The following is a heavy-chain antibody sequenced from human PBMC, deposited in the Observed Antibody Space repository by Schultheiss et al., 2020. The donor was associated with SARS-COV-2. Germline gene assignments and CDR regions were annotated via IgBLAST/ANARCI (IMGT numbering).Heavy chain of an antibody. V-gene: IGHV4-34*01. D-gene: IGHD5-18*01. CDR2: INHSGST. Sequence: SQTLSLTCAVYGGSFSGYYWSWIRQPPGKGLEWIGEINHSGSTNYNPSLKSRVTISVDTSKNQFSLKLSSVTAADTAVYYCARGRDTAMVRNMEGNYYYYYMDVWGKGTTVTVSS. CDR1: GGSFSGYY. CDR3: ARGRDTAMVRNMEGNYYYYYMDV. J-gene: IGHJ6*03.